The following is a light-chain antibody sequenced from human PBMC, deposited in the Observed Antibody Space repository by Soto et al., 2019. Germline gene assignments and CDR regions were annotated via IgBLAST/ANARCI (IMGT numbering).Light chain of an antibody. V-gene: IGKV1-39*01. CDR3: QQSYSIPYT. Sequence: DIQMTQSPSSLSASVGDRVTITCRASQSISSYLNWYQQKPGKAPKLLIYAASSLQSGVPSRFSGSGSGTDFTLTISSLQPEDSATYYCQQSYSIPYTFGQGTKLEIK. CDR2: AAS. CDR1: QSISSY. J-gene: IGKJ2*01.